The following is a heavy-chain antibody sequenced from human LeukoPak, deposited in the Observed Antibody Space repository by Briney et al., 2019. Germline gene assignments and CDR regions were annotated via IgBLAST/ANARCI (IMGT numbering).Heavy chain of an antibody. CDR3: ARDRGGGSIDY. J-gene: IGHJ4*02. V-gene: IGHV4-34*01. CDR2: INHSGST. D-gene: IGHD1-26*01. Sequence: PSETLSLTCAVYGGSFSGYYWSWIRQPPGKGLEWIGEINHSGSTNYNPSLKSRVTISVDTSKNQFSLKLSSVTAADTAVYYCARDRGGGSIDYWGQGTLVTVSS. CDR1: GGSFSGYY.